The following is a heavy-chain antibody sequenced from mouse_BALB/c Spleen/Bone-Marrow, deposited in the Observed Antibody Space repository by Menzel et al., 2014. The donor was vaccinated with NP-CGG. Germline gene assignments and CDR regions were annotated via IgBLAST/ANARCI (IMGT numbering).Heavy chain of an antibody. V-gene: IGHV4-1*02. Sequence: EVKLQESGGGLVQPGGSLKLSCAASGFDFSRFWMSWVRQAPGKGLEWIGEINPDSSTINYTPSLKDKFIISRDNAKNTLYLQMNKVRSEDTALYYCARRGYYGYFAYWGQGTTLTVSS. CDR3: ARRGYYGYFAY. CDR2: INPDSSTI. D-gene: IGHD2-3*01. CDR1: GFDFSRFW. J-gene: IGHJ2*01.